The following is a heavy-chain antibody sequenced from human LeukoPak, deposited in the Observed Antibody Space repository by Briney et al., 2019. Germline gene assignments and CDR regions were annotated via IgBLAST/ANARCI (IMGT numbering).Heavy chain of an antibody. J-gene: IGHJ4*02. CDR3: ARQIGYCSGGSCYFNY. D-gene: IGHD2-15*01. CDR2: INPSGDDT. V-gene: IGHV3-23*01. Sequence: PGRSLRLSCAASGFTFSSYGMHWVRQAPGKGLEWVSAINPSGDDTYHADSVKGRFTISRDNSKSTLYLQMNSLRAEDTAVYYCARQIGYCSGGSCYFNYWGQGTLVTVSS. CDR1: GFTFSSYG.